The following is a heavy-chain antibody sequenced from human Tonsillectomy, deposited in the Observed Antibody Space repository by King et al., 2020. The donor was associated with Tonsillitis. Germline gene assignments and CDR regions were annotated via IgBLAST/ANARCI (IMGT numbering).Heavy chain of an antibody. Sequence: QLVQSGAEVKKPGASVKVSCKTYGYIFTDYYMHWGRQAPGPGLEWMGGDNPKSGGTISAQKVQGRVTLTRDTSINTTYMELISLTSDDTAVYYCVREAYDWGRGTLITVSS. D-gene: IGHD4-17*01. CDR3: VREAYD. CDR2: DNPKSGGT. J-gene: IGHJ4*02. V-gene: IGHV1-2*02. CDR1: GYIFTDYY.